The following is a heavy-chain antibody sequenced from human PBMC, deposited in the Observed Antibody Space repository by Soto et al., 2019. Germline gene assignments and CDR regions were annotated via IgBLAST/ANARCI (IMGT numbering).Heavy chain of an antibody. CDR2: IYTRGST. CDR3: ARDYDSSGYNHYYYYGMDV. J-gene: IGHJ6*02. CDR1: GGSISSYY. D-gene: IGHD3-22*01. V-gene: IGHV4-4*07. Sequence: SETLSLTCTVSGGSISSYYWSWIRQPAGKGLEWIGRIYTRGSTNYNPSLKSRVTMSVETSKNQFSLKLSSVTAADTAVYYCARDYDSSGYNHYYYYGMDVWGQGTTVTVSS.